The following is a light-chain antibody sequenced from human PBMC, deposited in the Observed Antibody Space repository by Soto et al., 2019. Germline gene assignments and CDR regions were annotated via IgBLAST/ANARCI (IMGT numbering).Light chain of an antibody. CDR1: QTVRNNY. Sequence: EFVLTQSPVTLSLSPGERATLSCRASQTVRNNYLAWYQQKPGQAPRLLIYDASSRATGIPDRFSGGGSGTDFTLTISRLEPEDFAVYYCQQYGSSPPITFGQGTKVDIK. J-gene: IGKJ1*01. CDR2: DAS. V-gene: IGKV3-20*01. CDR3: QQYGSSPPIT.